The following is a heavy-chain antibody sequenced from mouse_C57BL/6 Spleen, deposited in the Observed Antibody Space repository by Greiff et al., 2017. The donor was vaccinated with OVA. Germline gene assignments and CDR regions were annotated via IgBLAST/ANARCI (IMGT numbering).Heavy chain of an antibody. V-gene: IGHV1-22*01. CDR1: GYTFTDYN. Sequence: VQLQQSGPELVKPGASVKMSCKASGYTFTDYNMHWVKQSHGKSLEWIGYINPNNGGTSYNQKFKGTATLTVNKSSSTAYMELRSLTSEDSAVYYCARWDYYGSSDWYFDVWGTGTTVTVSS. J-gene: IGHJ1*03. CDR2: INPNNGGT. CDR3: ARWDYYGSSDWYFDV. D-gene: IGHD1-1*01.